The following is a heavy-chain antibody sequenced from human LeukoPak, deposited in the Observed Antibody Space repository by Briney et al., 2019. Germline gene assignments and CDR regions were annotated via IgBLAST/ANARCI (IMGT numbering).Heavy chain of an antibody. J-gene: IGHJ4*02. CDR3: ASRAQIAAAGSFDY. D-gene: IGHD6-13*01. CDR2: IYYSGST. V-gene: IGHV4-39*01. Sequence: SETLSLTCTVSGGSISSSSYYWGWIRQPPGKGLEWIGSIYYSGSTYYNPSLKSRVTISVDTSKNQFSLKLSSATAADTAVYYCASRAQIAAAGSFDYWGQGTLVTVSS. CDR1: GGSISSSSYY.